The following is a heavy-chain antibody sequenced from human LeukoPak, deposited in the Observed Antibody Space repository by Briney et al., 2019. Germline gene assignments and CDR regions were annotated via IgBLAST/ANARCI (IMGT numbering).Heavy chain of an antibody. CDR3: ARGLMGGLEYYFDY. Sequence: SETLSLTCTVSGGPISSYYWSWIRQPPGKGLEWIGYIYYSGSTNYNPSLKSRVTISVDTSKNQFSLKLSSVTAADTAVYYCARGLMGGLEYYFDYWGQGTLVTVSS. CDR1: GGPISSYY. J-gene: IGHJ4*02. V-gene: IGHV4-59*01. CDR2: IYYSGST. D-gene: IGHD3-16*01.